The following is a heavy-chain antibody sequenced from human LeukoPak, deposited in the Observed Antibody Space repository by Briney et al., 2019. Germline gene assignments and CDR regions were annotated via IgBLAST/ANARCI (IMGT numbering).Heavy chain of an antibody. CDR1: GGSINSDY. V-gene: IGHV4-59*08. CDR3: VRVHGWAFDY. CDR2: MYYSGSST. Sequence: SETLSLTCTVSGGSINSDYWSWVRQPPGKGLEWIGYMYYSGSSTNYNPSLKSRVTISVDRSKNQFSLKLSSVTAADTAVYYCVRVHGWAFDYWGQGALVTVSS. J-gene: IGHJ4*02. D-gene: IGHD3-10*01.